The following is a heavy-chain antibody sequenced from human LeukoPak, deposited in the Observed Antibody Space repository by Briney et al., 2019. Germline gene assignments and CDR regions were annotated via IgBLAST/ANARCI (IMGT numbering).Heavy chain of an antibody. V-gene: IGHV4-34*01. CDR3: ARVGLARAAAKYYFDY. CDR2: INHSGST. CDR1: GGSFSGYY. Sequence: ETLSLTCAVYGGSFSGYYWSWIRQPPGKGLEWIGEINHSGSTNYNPSLKSRVTISVDTSKNQFSLKLSSVTAADTAVYYCARVGLARAAAKYYFDYWGQGTLVTVSS. D-gene: IGHD6-13*01. J-gene: IGHJ4*02.